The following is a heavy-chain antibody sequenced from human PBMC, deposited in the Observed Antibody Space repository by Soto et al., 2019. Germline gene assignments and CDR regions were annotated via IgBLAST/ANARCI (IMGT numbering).Heavy chain of an antibody. D-gene: IGHD3-10*01. J-gene: IGHJ4*01. CDR3: ARLFGSGSLYFDY. CDR2: MYFSGIT. CDR1: GGSISSHY. Sequence: PSETLSLTCTVSGGSISSHYWSWIRQAPGKGLEWIGYMYFSGITNYNPSLKSRVTISVETSKNQFSLKLSSVTAADSAVYYCARLFGSGSLYFDYWGQGTLVS. V-gene: IGHV4-59*08.